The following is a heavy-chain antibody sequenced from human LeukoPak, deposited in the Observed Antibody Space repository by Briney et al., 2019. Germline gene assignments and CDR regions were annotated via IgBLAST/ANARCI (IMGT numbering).Heavy chain of an antibody. D-gene: IGHD2-2*01. V-gene: IGHV4-30-4*01. Sequence: SQTLSLTCTVSGGPISSGDYYWSWIRQPPGKGLEWIGYIYYSGSTYYNPSLKSRVTISVDTSKNQFSLKLSSVTAADTAVYYCARTQLYCSSTSCYVNWFDPWGQGTLVTVSS. CDR3: ARTQLYCSSTSCYVNWFDP. CDR2: IYYSGST. J-gene: IGHJ5*02. CDR1: GGPISSGDYY.